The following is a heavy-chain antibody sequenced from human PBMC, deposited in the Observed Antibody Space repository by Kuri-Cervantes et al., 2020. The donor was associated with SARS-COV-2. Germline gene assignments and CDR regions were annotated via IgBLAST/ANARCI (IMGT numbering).Heavy chain of an antibody. Sequence: SETLSLTCTVSGGSISSYYWSWIRQPPGKGLEWIGYIYYSGSTNYNPSLKSRVTISVDTSKNQFSLKLSSVTAADTAVYYCARAPGNWNYSGWYFDLWGRGTLVTVSS. V-gene: IGHV4-59*08. J-gene: IGHJ2*01. D-gene: IGHD1-7*01. CDR1: GGSISSYY. CDR2: IYYSGST. CDR3: ARAPGNWNYSGWYFDL.